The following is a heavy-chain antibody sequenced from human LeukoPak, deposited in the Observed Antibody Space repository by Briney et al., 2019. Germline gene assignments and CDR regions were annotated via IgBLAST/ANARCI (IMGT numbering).Heavy chain of an antibody. CDR1: GGSISSYY. J-gene: IGHJ4*02. Sequence: SGTLSLTCTVSGGSISSYYWSWIRQPPGKGLEWIGYIYYSGSTNYNPSLKSRVTISVDTSKNQFSLKLSSVTAADTAVYYCARDGSYGGDYFDYWGQGTLVTVSS. CDR2: IYYSGST. V-gene: IGHV4-59*01. CDR3: ARDGSYGGDYFDY. D-gene: IGHD4-23*01.